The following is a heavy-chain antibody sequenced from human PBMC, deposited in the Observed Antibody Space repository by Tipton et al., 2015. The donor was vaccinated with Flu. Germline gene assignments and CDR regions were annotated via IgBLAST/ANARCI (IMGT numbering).Heavy chain of an antibody. CDR3: ARDYLLGDLSFFDN. Sequence: TLSLTCTVSGDSISSYYWSWIRQPAGKGLEWIGRIYTSGSTHYNASLKSRVTMSVDTSKNQFSLKLSSVTVADTAVYYCARDYLLGDLSFFDNWGQGTLVTVSS. V-gene: IGHV4-4*07. CDR1: GDSISSYY. D-gene: IGHD3-16*02. J-gene: IGHJ4*02. CDR2: IYTSGST.